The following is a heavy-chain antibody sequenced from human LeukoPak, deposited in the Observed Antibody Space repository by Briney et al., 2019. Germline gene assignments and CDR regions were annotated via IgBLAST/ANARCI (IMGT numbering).Heavy chain of an antibody. V-gene: IGHV3-11*01. Sequence: GGSLRLSCAASGFTFSDYYMSWIRQAPGKGLEWVAYISSGTTSYSADSVKGRFTISRDNAKSSLYLQMNSLRAEDSALYYCARGRTTADLWGQGTLVTVSS. CDR3: ARGRTTADL. CDR2: ISSGTTS. D-gene: IGHD4-17*01. J-gene: IGHJ5*02. CDR1: GFTFSDYY.